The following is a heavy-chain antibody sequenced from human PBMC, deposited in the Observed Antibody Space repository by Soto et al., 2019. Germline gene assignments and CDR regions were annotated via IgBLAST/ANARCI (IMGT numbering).Heavy chain of an antibody. J-gene: IGHJ4*02. D-gene: IGHD6-19*01. CDR3: ARGIGVAGSAVWDY. V-gene: IGHV3-7*05. Sequence: EVQLVESGGGLVQPGGSLRLSCAASGFTFSNYWMSWVRQAPGKGLEWVANIKQDGSEKYYVDSVKGRFTISRDNAKNSLELETNSLRADDRAVCYCARGIGVAGSAVWDYWGQGTLVTGSS. CDR1: GFTFSNYW. CDR2: IKQDGSEK.